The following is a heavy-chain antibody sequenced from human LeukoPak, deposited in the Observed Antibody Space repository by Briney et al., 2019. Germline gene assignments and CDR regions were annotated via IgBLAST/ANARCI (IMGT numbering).Heavy chain of an antibody. CDR3: AKVYHDSGCLIDY. CDR2: ISGSGGST. CDR1: GFTFSSYA. D-gene: IGHD6-19*01. V-gene: IGHV3-23*01. J-gene: IGHJ4*02. Sequence: PGGSLRLSCAASGFTFSSYAMSWVRQAPGKGLEWVSAISGSGGSTYYADSVKGRFTISRDNSKNTVYLQMNSLRAEDTAIYYCAKVYHDSGCLIDYWGQGTLVTVSS.